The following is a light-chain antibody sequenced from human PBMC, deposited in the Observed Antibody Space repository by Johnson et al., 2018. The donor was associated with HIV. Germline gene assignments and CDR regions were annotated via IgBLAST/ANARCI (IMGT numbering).Light chain of an antibody. J-gene: IGLJ1*01. Sequence: QPVLTQPPSVSAAPGQTVTISCSGSSSNVGSSFVSWYRQVPGTAPKLLIYDNNKRPSGIPGRFSGSKSGPSATLGITGLQTGDEADYYCGTWDSSLTSYVFGAGTKVTV. CDR2: DNN. V-gene: IGLV1-51*01. CDR1: SSNVGSSF. CDR3: GTWDSSLTSYV.